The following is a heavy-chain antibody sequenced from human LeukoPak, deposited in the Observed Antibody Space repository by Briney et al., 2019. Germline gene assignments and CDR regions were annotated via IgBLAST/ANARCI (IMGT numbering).Heavy chain of an antibody. CDR1: GFTFSTYW. J-gene: IGHJ6*03. V-gene: IGHV3-7*03. D-gene: IGHD3-9*01. Sequence: GGSLRLSCAASGFTFSTYWMSWVRQAPGKGLEWVANTKEDGGEKYYVDSVKGRFTISRDNSKNTLYLQMNSLRAEDTAVYYCAKDGTYYDILTGYYSGHSYYYYYMDVWGKGTTVTISS. CDR2: TKEDGGEK. CDR3: AKDGTYYDILTGYYSGHSYYYYYMDV.